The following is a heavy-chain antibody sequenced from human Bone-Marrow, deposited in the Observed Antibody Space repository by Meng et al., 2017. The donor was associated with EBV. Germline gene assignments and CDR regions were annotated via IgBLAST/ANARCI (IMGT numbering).Heavy chain of an antibody. V-gene: IGHV4-61*01. CDR3: ARGSIVGVNWFDP. CDR2: IYYSGST. D-gene: IGHD2-21*01. J-gene: IGHJ5*02. Sequence: QVRLQESGPGLVKPSETLSLTRTVAGGSVSSGSYYWSWIRQPPGKGLEWIGYIYYSGSTNYNPSLKSRVTISVDTSKNQFSLKLSSVTAADTAVYYCARGSIVGVNWFDPWGQGTLVTVSS. CDR1: GGSVSSGSYY.